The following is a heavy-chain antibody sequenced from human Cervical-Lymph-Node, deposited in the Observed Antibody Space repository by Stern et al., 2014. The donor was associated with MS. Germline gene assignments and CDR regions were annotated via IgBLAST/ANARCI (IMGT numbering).Heavy chain of an antibody. Sequence: QVQLQESGPGLLKPSQTLSLTCTVSSGSISSGGYYWSWIRQQPGKALEXIGYIFSTGRTYYNPSLKSRLTISVGNSKNQFSLNLTSVTAADTAIYYCLRSRDAAYSTSWTDYWGQGILVTVSS. V-gene: IGHV4-31*03. CDR3: LRSRDAAYSTSWTDY. D-gene: IGHD6-13*01. J-gene: IGHJ4*02. CDR1: SGSISSGGYY. CDR2: IFSTGRT.